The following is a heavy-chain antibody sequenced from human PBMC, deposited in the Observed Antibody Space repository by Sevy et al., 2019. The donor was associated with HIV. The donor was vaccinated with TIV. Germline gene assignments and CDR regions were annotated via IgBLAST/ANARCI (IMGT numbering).Heavy chain of an antibody. J-gene: IGHJ4*02. CDR3: AREGLLEWLFSFDY. CDR1: GFTFSNYG. CDR2: MWYDGSNK. V-gene: IGHV3-33*01. Sequence: GGSLTLSCAASGFTFSNYGMHWVRQAPGKGLEWVAVMWYDGSNKYYSDSVKGRFTISRDNSKNTLYLQMNSLRAEDTAVYYCAREGLLEWLFSFDYWGQGTLVTVSS. D-gene: IGHD3-3*01.